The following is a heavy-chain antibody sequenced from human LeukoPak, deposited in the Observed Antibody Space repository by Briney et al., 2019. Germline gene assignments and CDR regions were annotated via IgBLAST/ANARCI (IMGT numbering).Heavy chain of an antibody. V-gene: IGHV3-48*03. CDR1: GFTFSRYE. J-gene: IGHJ5*02. D-gene: IGHD5-24*01. CDR3: ARAPLVLQYRWWFDP. Sequence: GGSLRHSCAASGFTFSRYEMNWVRQAPGKGLEWISYISGSGDTIYYADSVKGRFTISRDNAKNSLYLQMNSLRAEDTAVYHCARAPLVLQYRWWFDPWGQGTLVTVSS. CDR2: ISGSGDTI.